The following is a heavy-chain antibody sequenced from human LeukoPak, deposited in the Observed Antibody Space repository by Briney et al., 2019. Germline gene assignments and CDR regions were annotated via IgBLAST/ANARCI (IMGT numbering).Heavy chain of an antibody. D-gene: IGHD3-3*01. CDR2: INTSGDTT. J-gene: IGHJ4*02. V-gene: IGHV3-23*01. CDR1: GFTFSSYA. CDR3: AAPGFNRVARSSSNY. Sequence: GGSLRLSCAASGFTFSSYAMTWVRQAPGKGLEWVSDINTSGDTTFYADSVKGRFTISRDNSKNTLSLQMSSLRADDTAVYYCAAPGFNRVARSSSNYWGQGTLVTVSS.